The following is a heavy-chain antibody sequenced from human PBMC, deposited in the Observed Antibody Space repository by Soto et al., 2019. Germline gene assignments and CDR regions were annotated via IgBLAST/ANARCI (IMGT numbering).Heavy chain of an antibody. CDR1: GFTFSSYA. CDR2: ISGSGGST. J-gene: IGHJ4*02. V-gene: IGHV3-23*01. CDR3: AKDPFYRIVVVVAALKDY. D-gene: IGHD2-15*01. Sequence: HPGGSLGLSCAASGFTFSSYAMSWVRQAPGKGLEWVSAISGSGGSTYYADSVKGRFTISRDNSKNTLYLQMNSLRAEDTAVYYCAKDPFYRIVVVVAALKDYWGQGTLVTAPQ.